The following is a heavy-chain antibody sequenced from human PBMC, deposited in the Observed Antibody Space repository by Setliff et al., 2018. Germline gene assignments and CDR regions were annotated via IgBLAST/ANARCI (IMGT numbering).Heavy chain of an antibody. CDR3: ARFGGSCSSSSCYASDL. CDR1: GYIFTTYG. V-gene: IGHV1-18*01. Sequence: ASVKVSCKASGYIFTTYGFNWVRQAPRQGLEWMGMISTYTGKTTYAQKFQGRVTMTTDTSTGTGYMELRSLRSDDTAVYFCARFGGSCSSSSCYASDLWGQGTRVTVSS. CDR2: ISTYTGKT. D-gene: IGHD2-2*01. J-gene: IGHJ3*01.